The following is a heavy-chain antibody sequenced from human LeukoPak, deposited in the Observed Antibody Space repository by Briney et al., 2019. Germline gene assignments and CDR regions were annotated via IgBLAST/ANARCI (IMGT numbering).Heavy chain of an antibody. CDR1: GFTFSTYA. CDR2: IGYTGDST. J-gene: IGHJ3*02. CDR3: AKSPTVDAAFDI. D-gene: IGHD1-26*01. Sequence: PGGSLRLSCAASGFTFSTYAMNWVRQAPGKGLEWVSGIGYTGDSTFYADSVKGRFTVSRDSSKNTLFPHMNSLRAEDTALYYCAKSPTVDAAFDIWGQGTMVTVSS. V-gene: IGHV3-23*01.